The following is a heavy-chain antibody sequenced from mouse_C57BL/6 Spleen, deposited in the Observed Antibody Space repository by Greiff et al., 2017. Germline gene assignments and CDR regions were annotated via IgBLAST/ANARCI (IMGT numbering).Heavy chain of an antibody. CDR2: ISDGGSYT. D-gene: IGHD2-5*01. J-gene: IGHJ3*01. V-gene: IGHV5-4*01. Sequence: EVKLVESGGGLVKPGGSLKLSCAASGFTFSSYAMSWVRQTPEKRLEWVATISDGGSYTYYPDNVKGRFTISRDNAKNNLYLQMSHLKSEDTAMYYCARDEGPYYSNYAWFAYWGQGTLVTVSA. CDR1: GFTFSSYA. CDR3: ARDEGPYYSNYAWFAY.